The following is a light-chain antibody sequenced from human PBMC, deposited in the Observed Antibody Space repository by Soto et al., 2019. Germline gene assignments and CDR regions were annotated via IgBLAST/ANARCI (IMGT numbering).Light chain of an antibody. CDR1: QNVRSNY. CDR3: QQYGSSPT. J-gene: IGKJ1*01. CDR2: GAS. V-gene: IGKV3-20*01. Sequence: IVRTHSPATLSVSPLERSTLSFRASQNVRSNYLAWYQQKPGQAPRLLIYGASTRASGIPDRFSGSGSGTDFTLTISRLEPEDFAVYHCQQYGSSPTFGQGTKV.